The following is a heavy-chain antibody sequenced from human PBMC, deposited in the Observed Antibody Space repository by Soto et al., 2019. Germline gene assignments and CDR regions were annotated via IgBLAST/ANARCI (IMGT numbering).Heavy chain of an antibody. CDR1: GFTFSSYA. J-gene: IGHJ2*01. Sequence: EVQLLESGGKLVQPGGSLRLSCAASGFTFSSYAMSWVRQTPGNGLEWVSALDGRSSRTYYADSVKGRFTISRDNSKNTLYLQMDSLRAEDTAVYYCAKDRGGLRAWYFDLWGRGTLVTVSS. V-gene: IGHV3-23*01. CDR3: AKDRGGLRAWYFDL. D-gene: IGHD3-10*01. CDR2: LDGRSSRT.